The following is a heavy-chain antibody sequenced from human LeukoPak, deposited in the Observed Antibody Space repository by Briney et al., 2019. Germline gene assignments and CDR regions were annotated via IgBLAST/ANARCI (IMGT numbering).Heavy chain of an antibody. CDR1: GASINNNY. Sequence: SETLSLTCTVSGASINNNYWSWIRQPPGKALEWMGEINHSGSTNYNPSLKRRVTISVDMSKNHFSLKLSSVAAADTAVSYCARAGLRAAYTYWGQGTLVTVSS. J-gene: IGHJ4*02. D-gene: IGHD6-13*01. CDR2: INHSGST. V-gene: IGHV4-34*01. CDR3: ARAGLRAAYTY.